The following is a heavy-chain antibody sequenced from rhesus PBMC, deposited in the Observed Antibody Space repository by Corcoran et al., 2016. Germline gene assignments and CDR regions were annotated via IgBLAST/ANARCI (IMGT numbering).Heavy chain of an antibody. J-gene: IGHJ4*01. V-gene: IGHV4-106*01. Sequence: QVQLQESGPGLVKPSETLSLTCAVSGGSISDDYYWSWIRQPPGKGLEWIGYIYGSAGGTNYKPSHKNRVTISIDPSKNQFALKRSSVTAADTAVDYCARDLGYYSGSYYSFDYWGQGVLVTVSS. CDR1: GGSISDDYY. D-gene: IGHD3-16*01. CDR2: IYGSAGGT. CDR3: ARDLGYYSGSYYSFDY.